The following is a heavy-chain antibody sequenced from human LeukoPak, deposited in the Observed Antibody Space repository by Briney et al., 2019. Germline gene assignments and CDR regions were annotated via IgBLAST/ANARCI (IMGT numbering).Heavy chain of an antibody. J-gene: IGHJ5*02. D-gene: IGHD3-10*01. Sequence: EVSVKVSCRASGFIFTGYDINWVRQGTGQGLEWMGWMNPITGSVGYARQFQGRITMTRDTSTSTAYMELTSLRSEDTAVYYCVRDGEGVAISVNYWFDPWGQGTLVTVSS. CDR1: GFIFTGYD. CDR2: MNPITGSV. CDR3: VRDGEGVAISVNYWFDP. V-gene: IGHV1-8*01.